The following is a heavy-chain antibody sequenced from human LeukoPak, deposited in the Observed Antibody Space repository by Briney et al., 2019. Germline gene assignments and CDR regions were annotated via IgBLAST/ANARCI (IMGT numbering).Heavy chain of an antibody. CDR1: GFTFSIYW. V-gene: IGHV3-7*01. D-gene: IGHD3-3*01. Sequence: PGGSLRLSCAASGFTFSIYWMSWVRQAPGKGLEWVANIKQDGSEKYYVDSVKGRFTISRDNAKNSLYLQMNSLRAEDTAVYYCARHYYDFWSGYYTQNFYFDYWGQGTLVTVSS. CDR3: ARHYYDFWSGYYTQNFYFDY. CDR2: IKQDGSEK. J-gene: IGHJ4*02.